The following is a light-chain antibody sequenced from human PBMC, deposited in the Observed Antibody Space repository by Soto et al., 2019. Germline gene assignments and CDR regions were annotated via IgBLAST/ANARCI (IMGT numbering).Light chain of an antibody. CDR1: QGISSW. V-gene: IGKV1-5*03. Sequence: DIQMTQSPSTLSASVGDRVTITCRASQGISSWLAWYQQKPGKAPKLLIYKASTLQSGVPSRCSGSGSGTEFPLTISSLQPDDSATYYCQQYNDNRTFGQGTKVEIK. CDR3: QQYNDNRT. J-gene: IGKJ1*01. CDR2: KAS.